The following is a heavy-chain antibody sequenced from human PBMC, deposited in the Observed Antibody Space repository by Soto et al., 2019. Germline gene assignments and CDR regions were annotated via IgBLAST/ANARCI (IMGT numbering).Heavy chain of an antibody. Sequence: QVQLVESGGGVVQPGRSLRLSCAASGFTFSSYAMHWVRQAPGKGLEWVAVISYDGSNKYYADSVKGRFTISRDNSKNTLYLQMNSLRAEDTAVYYCARDEIDYGMDVWGQGTTVTVSS. CDR2: ISYDGSNK. V-gene: IGHV3-30-3*01. CDR1: GFTFSSYA. J-gene: IGHJ6*02. CDR3: ARDEIDYGMDV.